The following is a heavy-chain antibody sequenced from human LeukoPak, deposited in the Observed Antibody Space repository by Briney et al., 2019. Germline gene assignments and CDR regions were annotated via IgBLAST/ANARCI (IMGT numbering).Heavy chain of an antibody. CDR2: ISSSSTII. J-gene: IGHJ5*02. V-gene: IGHV3-48*01. Sequence: PGGSLRLSCVASGFTFSSHSMNWVRQAPGKGLEWISYISSSSTIIHYVDSVKGRFTISRDDAKNSLYLQMNSLRAEDTAIYYCAKVPRQHDNWFDPWGQGTLSPSPQ. D-gene: IGHD3-9*01. CDR3: AKVPRQHDNWFDP. CDR1: GFTFSSHS.